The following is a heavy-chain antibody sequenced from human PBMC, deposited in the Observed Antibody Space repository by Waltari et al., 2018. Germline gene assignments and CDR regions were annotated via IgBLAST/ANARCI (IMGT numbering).Heavy chain of an antibody. Sequence: EVQLLESGGGLVQPGGSLRLSCAASGFTFSSYAMSWVRQAPGKGLEWVSAISGSGGSTYYADSVKGRFTISRDNAKNTLYLQMNSLRAEDTAVYYCAKDSDRNDAFDIWGQGTMVTVSS. CDR3: AKDSDRNDAFDI. CDR2: ISGSGGST. J-gene: IGHJ3*02. CDR1: GFTFSSYA. V-gene: IGHV3-23*01.